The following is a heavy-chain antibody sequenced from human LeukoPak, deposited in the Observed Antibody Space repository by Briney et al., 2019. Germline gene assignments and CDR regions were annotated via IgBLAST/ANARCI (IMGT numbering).Heavy chain of an antibody. CDR1: GFTFSSYW. Sequence: GGSLRLSCTASGFTFSSYWMSWVRQAPGKGLEWVADIKPDGSEGYYVDSVKGRFAISRDNAKNSLYLQMNSLRAEDTAMYSCARDSKLRSGGLFDPWGQGTLVTVSS. D-gene: IGHD2-15*01. J-gene: IGHJ5*02. V-gene: IGHV3-7*01. CDR2: IKPDGSEG. CDR3: ARDSKLRSGGLFDP.